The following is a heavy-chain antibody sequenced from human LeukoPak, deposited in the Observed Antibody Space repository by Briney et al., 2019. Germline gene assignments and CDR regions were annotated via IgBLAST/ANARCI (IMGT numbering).Heavy chain of an antibody. J-gene: IGHJ2*01. D-gene: IGHD6-13*01. CDR2: IWYDGTTK. CDR1: GFTFDEYG. CDR3: ARGPIASSWHYYFDL. Sequence: GRSLRLSCAASGFTFDEYGMDWVRQAPGKGLEWVAVIWYDGTTKFYADSVKGRFTISRDNSKNTLSLQMDSLRAEDTAVYYCARGPIASSWHYYFDLWGRGTLVSVSS. V-gene: IGHV3-33*01.